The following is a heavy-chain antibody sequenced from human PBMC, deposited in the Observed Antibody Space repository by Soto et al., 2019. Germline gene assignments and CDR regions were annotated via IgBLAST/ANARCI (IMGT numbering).Heavy chain of an antibody. V-gene: IGHV1-69*06. Sequence: AVKVSCKASVGTFSSYAISWVRQAPGPGMEGMGGIILIFGTANYAQKFQGRVTITADKSTSTAYMELSSVSCEDKVMYYCARSFYCSGGSCPDDPPVRFDPWGQGTLVTISS. CDR1: VGTFSSYA. CDR2: IILIFGTA. D-gene: IGHD2-15*01. CDR3: ARSFYCSGGSCPDDPPVRFDP. J-gene: IGHJ5*02.